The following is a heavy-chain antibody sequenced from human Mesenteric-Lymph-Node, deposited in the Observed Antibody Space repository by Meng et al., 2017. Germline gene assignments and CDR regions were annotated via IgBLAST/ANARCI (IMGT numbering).Heavy chain of an antibody. CDR1: GFTFSSYA. V-gene: IGHV3-23*01. CDR2: ISGSGGST. Sequence: GESLKISCAASGFTFSSYAMSWVRQAPGKGLEWVSAISGSGGSTYYADSVKGRFTISRDNSKNTLYLQMNSRRAEDTAVYYCARVPDIMSSGWYYFHYWGQRTLVTVSS. J-gene: IGHJ4*02. CDR3: ARVPDIMSSGWYYFHY. D-gene: IGHD6-19*01.